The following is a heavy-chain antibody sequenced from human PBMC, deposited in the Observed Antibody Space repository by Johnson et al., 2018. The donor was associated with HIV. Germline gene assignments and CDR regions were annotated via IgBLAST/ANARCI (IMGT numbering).Heavy chain of an antibody. CDR3: ARYPFRDDAFDI. CDR1: GFISSNFW. V-gene: IGHV3-7*01. CDR2: IKQDGSET. J-gene: IGHJ3*02. Sequence: VQLVESGGGLVQPGGSLRLSCVASGFISSNFWLTWVRQAPGKGPEWVANIKQDGSETYYVASVKGRFTISRDNAKNSLYLQMNSLRGEDAAMYYCARYPFRDDAFDIWGQGTRVTVSS.